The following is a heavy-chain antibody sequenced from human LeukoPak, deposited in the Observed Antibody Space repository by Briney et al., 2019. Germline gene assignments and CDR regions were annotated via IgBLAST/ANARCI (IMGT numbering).Heavy chain of an antibody. Sequence: GASVKVSCKASKYTFTDYYMHWVRQAPGQGLEWMGWINPNSGGTNYAQKFQGRVTMTRDTSISTAYMELSRLRSDDTAVYYCARDRGNYYYYMDVWGKGTTVTVSS. V-gene: IGHV1-2*02. CDR3: ARDRGNYYYYMDV. CDR1: KYTFTDYY. D-gene: IGHD3-10*01. CDR2: INPNSGGT. J-gene: IGHJ6*03.